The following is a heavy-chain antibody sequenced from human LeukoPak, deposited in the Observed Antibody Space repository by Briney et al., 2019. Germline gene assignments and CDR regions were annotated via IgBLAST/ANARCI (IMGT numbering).Heavy chain of an antibody. J-gene: IGHJ6*03. CDR3: AKGTYYYMDV. CDR1: GFTFDDYA. Sequence: PGGPLRLSCAASGFTFDDYAMHWVRQAPGKGLEWVSGISWNSGSIGYADSVKGRFTISRDNAKNSLYLQMNSLRAEDTALYYCAKGTYYYMDVWGKGTTVTISS. D-gene: IGHD3-10*01. V-gene: IGHV3-9*01. CDR2: ISWNSGSI.